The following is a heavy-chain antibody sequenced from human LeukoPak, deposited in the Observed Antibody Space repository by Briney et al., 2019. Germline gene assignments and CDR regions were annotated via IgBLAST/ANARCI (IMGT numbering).Heavy chain of an antibody. J-gene: IGHJ4*02. Sequence: GGSLRLSCVASGFTFKNYVMNWVRQAPGKGLEWLATIYGSGVSISYADSVKGRFTISRGNSNNTLYPQTNSLRAEDTAMYYCAKDLGWELPAEAYWGQGILVTVSS. V-gene: IGHV3-23*01. CDR1: GFTFKNYV. CDR3: AKDLGWELPAEAY. D-gene: IGHD1-26*01. CDR2: IYGSGVSI.